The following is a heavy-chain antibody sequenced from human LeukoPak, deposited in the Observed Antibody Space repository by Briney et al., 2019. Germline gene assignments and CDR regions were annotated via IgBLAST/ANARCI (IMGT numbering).Heavy chain of an antibody. V-gene: IGHV4-39*07. D-gene: IGHD6-19*01. Sequence: SETLSLTCTVSSGSISTSNYYWGWVRQPPGKALEWIGNIFYSGSTYYSPSLKSRVTISVDTSKNQFSLKLSSVTAADTAVYYCARKHLLLNIAVAGWFDPWGQGTLVTVSS. CDR3: ARKHLLLNIAVAGWFDP. J-gene: IGHJ5*02. CDR1: SGSISTSNYY. CDR2: IFYSGST.